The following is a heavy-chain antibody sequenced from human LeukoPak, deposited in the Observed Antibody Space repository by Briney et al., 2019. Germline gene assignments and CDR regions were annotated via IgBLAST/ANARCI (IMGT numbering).Heavy chain of an antibody. J-gene: IGHJ4*02. CDR1: GYTFPSYD. D-gene: IGHD4-17*01. CDR3: ARARRGGEGFDY. CDR2: MNPNSGNT. V-gene: IGHV1-8*03. Sequence: ASVKVSCNASGYTFPSYDINWVRQATGQGLEWMGWMNPNSGNTGYAQKFQGRVTITRNTSISTAYMELSSLRSEDTAVYYCARARRGGEGFDYWGQGTLVTVSS.